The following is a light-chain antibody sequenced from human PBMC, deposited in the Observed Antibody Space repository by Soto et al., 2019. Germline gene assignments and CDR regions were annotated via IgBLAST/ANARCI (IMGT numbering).Light chain of an antibody. J-gene: IGKJ1*01. CDR1: QSISSW. CDR2: DAS. V-gene: IGKV1-5*01. CDR3: QQYNSPWT. Sequence: DIQMTQSPSTLSASVGDRVTITCRASQSISSWLAWYQQKPGKAPKLLIYDASSLESGVPSRFSGSVSGKEFTLTISSLQPDDFATYYCQQYNSPWTFGQGTKVEIK.